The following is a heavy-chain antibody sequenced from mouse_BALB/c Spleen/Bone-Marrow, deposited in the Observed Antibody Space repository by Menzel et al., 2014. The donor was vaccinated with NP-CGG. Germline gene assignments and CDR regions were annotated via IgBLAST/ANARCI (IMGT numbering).Heavy chain of an antibody. V-gene: IGHV4-1*02. J-gene: IGHJ3*01. Sequence: EVQRVESGGGLVQPGGSLKLSCAASGFDFSRYWMSWVRQAPGKGLEWIGEINPNSSTISYTPSLKDKFIISRDNAKNTLYLQMSKVRSEDTALYYCASLHYYGFFAYWGQGTLVTVSA. CDR2: INPNSSTI. CDR1: GFDFSRYW. D-gene: IGHD1-2*01. CDR3: ASLHYYGFFAY.